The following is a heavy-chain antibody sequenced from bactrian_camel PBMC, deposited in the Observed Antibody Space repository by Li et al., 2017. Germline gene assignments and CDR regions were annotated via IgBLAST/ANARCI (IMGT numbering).Heavy chain of an antibody. CDR2: IYTGGGSA. V-gene: IGHV3S31*01. Sequence: DVQLVESGGGSALAGGSVRLSCAASGYTFNTYSWFRQAPGKEREGVATIYTGGGSAYYADSVKGRFTISRDNTNHSVTLQMNGLKPEDTAMYYC. CDR1: GYTFNTY.